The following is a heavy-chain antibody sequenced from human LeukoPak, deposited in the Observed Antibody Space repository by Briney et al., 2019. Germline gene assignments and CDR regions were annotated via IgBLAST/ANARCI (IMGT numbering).Heavy chain of an antibody. D-gene: IGHD3-16*01. J-gene: IGHJ4*02. V-gene: IGHV3-30*02. CDR2: IRYDGSNK. Sequence: PGGSLRLSCAASGFTVSSNYMTWVRQAPGKGLEWVAFIRYDGSNKYYADSVKGRFTISRDNSKNTLYLQMNSLRAEDTAVYYCAKDRGSGYDYVWGSYNYWGQGTLSPSPQ. CDR3: AKDRGSGYDYVWGSYNY. CDR1: GFTVSSNY.